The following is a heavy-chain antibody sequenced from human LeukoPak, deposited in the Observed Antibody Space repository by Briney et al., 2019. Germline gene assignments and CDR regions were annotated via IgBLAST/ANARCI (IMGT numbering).Heavy chain of an antibody. D-gene: IGHD5-12*01. J-gene: IGHJ4*02. CDR2: ISSSSSYI. CDR3: ARDRLVATIWALFDY. Sequence: GGSLRLSCAASGFTFSSYSMNWVRQAPGKGLEWVSSISSSSSYIYYADSVKGRFTISRDNAKNSLYLQMNSLRAEDTAVYYCARDRLVATIWALFDYWGQGTLVTVSS. CDR1: GFTFSSYS. V-gene: IGHV3-21*01.